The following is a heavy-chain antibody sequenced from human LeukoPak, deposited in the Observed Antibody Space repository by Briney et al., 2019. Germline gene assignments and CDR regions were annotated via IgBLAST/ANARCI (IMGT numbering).Heavy chain of an antibody. D-gene: IGHD3-22*01. J-gene: IGHJ3*02. CDR2: IYYSGST. CDR1: GGSLSSYY. CDR3: ARGFEYYYDSSGYFAFDI. V-gene: IGHV4-59*01. Sequence: PSETLSLTCTVSGGSLSSYYWSWIRQPAGKGLEWIGYIYYSGSTNYNPSLKSRVTISVDTSKNQFSLKLSSVTAADTAVYYCARGFEYYYDSSGYFAFDIWGQGTMVTVSS.